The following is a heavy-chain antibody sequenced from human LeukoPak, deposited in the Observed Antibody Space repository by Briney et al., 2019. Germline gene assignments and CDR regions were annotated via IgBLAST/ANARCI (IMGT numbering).Heavy chain of an antibody. CDR2: ISGSGGSA. CDR1: GFTLSSYE. V-gene: IGHV3-23*01. J-gene: IGHJ4*02. Sequence: GGSLRLSCAASGFTLSSYEMSWVRQAPGKGLEWVSAISGSGGSAYYADSVKGRFTISRDNSKNTLYLQMNSLRAEDTAVYYCAKDAETTVTGLLDYWGQGTLVTVSS. CDR3: AKDAETTVTGLLDY. D-gene: IGHD4-17*01.